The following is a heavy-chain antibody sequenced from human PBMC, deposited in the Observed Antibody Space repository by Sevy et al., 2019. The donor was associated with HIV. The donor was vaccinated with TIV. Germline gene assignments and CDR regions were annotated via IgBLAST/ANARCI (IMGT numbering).Heavy chain of an antibody. CDR3: ARWRAVAGSPHAFDI. V-gene: IGHV3-11*04. CDR2: ITSSGDTI. D-gene: IGHD6-19*01. CDR1: GFTFSDYY. Sequence: GGSLRLSCAASGFTFSDYYMTWIRQAPGKGLEWVAYITSSGDTIYYADSVKGRFTISRDNAKNTLYLQMNSLRAEDTAVYYCARWRAVAGSPHAFDIWGQGTMVTVSS. J-gene: IGHJ3*02.